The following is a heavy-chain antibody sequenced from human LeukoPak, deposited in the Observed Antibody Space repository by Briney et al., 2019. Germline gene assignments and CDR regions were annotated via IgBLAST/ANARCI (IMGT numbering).Heavy chain of an antibody. CDR3: ARRPLYDFWSGSEGYFDY. CDR1: GGSISSSSYY. J-gene: IGHJ4*02. CDR2: IYYSGIT. Sequence: PSETLSLTCTVSGGSISSSSYYWGWLRQPPGKGLEWIGSIYYSGITYYNPSLKSRVTISVDTSKNQFSLKLGSVTAADTAVYYCARRPLYDFWSGSEGYFDYWGQGTLVTVSS. D-gene: IGHD3-3*01. V-gene: IGHV4-39*01.